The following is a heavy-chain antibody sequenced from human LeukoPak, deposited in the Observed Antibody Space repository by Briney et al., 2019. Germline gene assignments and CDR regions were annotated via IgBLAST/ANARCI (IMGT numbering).Heavy chain of an antibody. CDR3: ARYYYDSSGYYYLDY. J-gene: IGHJ4*02. CDR2: ISSSSSTI. CDR1: GFTFSSYS. D-gene: IGHD3-22*01. Sequence: GGSLRLSCAASGFTFSSYSMNWVRQAPGKGLEWVSYISSSSSTIYYADSVKGRFTISRDNAKNSLYLQMNSLRAEDTAVYYCARYYYDSSGYYYLDYWGQGTLVTVSS. V-gene: IGHV3-48*01.